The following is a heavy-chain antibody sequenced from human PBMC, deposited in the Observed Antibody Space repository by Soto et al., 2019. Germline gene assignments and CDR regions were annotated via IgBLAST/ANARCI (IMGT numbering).Heavy chain of an antibody. J-gene: IGHJ4*02. D-gene: IGHD1-1*01. V-gene: IGHV5-51*01. Sequence: PGESLKISCQGSGYRFTSSWIGWVRQMPGKGLEWLGNVHPSDSDVRYSPSFEGRVTISADNSINTAYLHLLNLKASDTAIYYCTKGATSTFDSWGQGNRLTVSS. CDR2: VHPSDSDV. CDR1: GYRFTSSW. CDR3: TKGATSTFDS.